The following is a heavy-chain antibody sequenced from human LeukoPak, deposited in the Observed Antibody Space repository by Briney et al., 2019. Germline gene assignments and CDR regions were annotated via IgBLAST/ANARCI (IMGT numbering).Heavy chain of an antibody. J-gene: IGHJ6*02. V-gene: IGHV1-69*05. CDR2: IIPIFGTA. Sequence: SVKVSCKASGGTFSSYAISWVRQAPGQGLEWMGGIIPIFGTANYAQKLQGRVTMTTDTSTSTAYMELRSLRSDDTAVYYCARDAPSAFDLRYYYYYYGMDVWGQGTTVTVSS. CDR3: ARDAPSAFDLRYYYYYYGMDV. D-gene: IGHD3-16*01. CDR1: GGTFSSYA.